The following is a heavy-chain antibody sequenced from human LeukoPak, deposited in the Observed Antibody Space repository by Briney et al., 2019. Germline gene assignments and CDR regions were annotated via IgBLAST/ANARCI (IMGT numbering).Heavy chain of an antibody. V-gene: IGHV1-69*13. J-gene: IGHJ4*02. CDR3: ARGRYSYGFGYFDY. CDR2: IIPIFGTA. CDR1: GDTFSSYA. Sequence: ASVKVSCKASGDTFSSYAISWVRQAPGQGLEWMGGIIPIFGTANYAQKFQGRVTITADESTSTAYMELSSLRSEDTAVYYCARGRYSYGFGYFDYWGQGTLVTVSS. D-gene: IGHD5-18*01.